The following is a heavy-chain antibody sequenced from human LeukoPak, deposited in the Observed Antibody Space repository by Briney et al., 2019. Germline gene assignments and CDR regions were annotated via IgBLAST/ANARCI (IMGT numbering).Heavy chain of an antibody. J-gene: IGHJ5*02. CDR3: ARVVVVVAATPDVGWFDP. CDR1: GFTFSSYA. D-gene: IGHD2-15*01. CDR2: IKQDGSEK. V-gene: IGHV3-7*01. Sequence: PGGSLRLSCAASGFTFSSYAMSWVRQAPGKGLEWVANIKQDGSEKYYVDSVKGRFTISRDNAKNSLYLQMNSLRAEDTAVYYCARVVVVVAATPDVGWFDPWGQGTLVTVSS.